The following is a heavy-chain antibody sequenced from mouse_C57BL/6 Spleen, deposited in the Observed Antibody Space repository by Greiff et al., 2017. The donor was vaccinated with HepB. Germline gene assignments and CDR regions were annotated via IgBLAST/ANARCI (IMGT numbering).Heavy chain of an antibody. V-gene: IGHV1-52*01. CDR2: IDPSDSDT. CDR3: ARSYDYWYFDV. D-gene: IGHD2-3*01. Sequence: QVQLQQPGAELVRPGSSVKLSCKASGYTFTSYWMHWVKQRPIQGLEWIGNIDPSDSDTHYNQKFKDKATLTVDKSSSTAYMQLSSLTSEDSAVYYCARSYDYWYFDVWGTGTTVTVSS. J-gene: IGHJ1*03. CDR1: GYTFTSYW.